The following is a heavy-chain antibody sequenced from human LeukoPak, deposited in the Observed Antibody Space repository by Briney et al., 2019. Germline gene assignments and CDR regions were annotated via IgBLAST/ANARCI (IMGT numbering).Heavy chain of an antibody. CDR2: IRYDGSNK. Sequence: AGGSLRLSCAASGFTFSSYGMHWVRQAPGKGLEWAAFIRYDGSNKYYADSVKGRFTISRDNSKNTLYLQMNSLRAEDTAVYYCAKDRIAARRLLDYWGQGTLVTVSS. D-gene: IGHD6-6*01. J-gene: IGHJ4*02. CDR3: AKDRIAARRLLDY. CDR1: GFTFSSYG. V-gene: IGHV3-30*02.